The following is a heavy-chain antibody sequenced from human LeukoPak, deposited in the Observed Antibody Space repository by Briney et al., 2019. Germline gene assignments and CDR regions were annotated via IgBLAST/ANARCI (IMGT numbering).Heavy chain of an antibody. CDR3: ARDVLRFGELFTPD. D-gene: IGHD3-10*01. J-gene: IGHJ4*02. Sequence: PSETLSLTCAVSGFSISSGYYWGWIRQPPGKGPDWIASVYHSGSTYYNPSLRSRVTISVDTSKNQFSLKLSSVTAADTAVYYCARDVLRFGELFTPDWGQGTLVTVSS. CDR1: GFSISSGYY. CDR2: VYHSGST. V-gene: IGHV4-38-2*02.